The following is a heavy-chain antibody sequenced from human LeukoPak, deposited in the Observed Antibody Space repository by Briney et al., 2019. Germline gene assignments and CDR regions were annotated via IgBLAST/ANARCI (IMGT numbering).Heavy chain of an antibody. J-gene: IGHJ4*02. CDR3: ARGSSYGFSMGY. D-gene: IGHD5-18*01. CDR1: GYTFTSYG. V-gene: IGHV1-18*01. Sequence: GASVKVSRKASGYTFTSYGINWVRQAPGQGLEWMGWISTYNGNTNYAQKLQGRVAMTTDTSTTTAYMEPRSLRSDDTAVYYCARGSSYGFSMGYWGQGTLVTVSS. CDR2: ISTYNGNT.